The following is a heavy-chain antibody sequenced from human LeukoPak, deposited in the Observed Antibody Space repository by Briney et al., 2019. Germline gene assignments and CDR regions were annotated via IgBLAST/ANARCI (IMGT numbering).Heavy chain of an antibody. J-gene: IGHJ5*02. CDR2: IYPGDSDT. V-gene: IGHV5-51*01. Sequence: GESLKISCEASGYSFTGYWIGWVRQMPGKGLEWMGIIYPGDSDTRYSPSFQGQVTISADKSISTAYLQWSSLKASDTAMYYCARQDYDILTGYEEDNWFDPWGQGTLVTVSS. D-gene: IGHD3-9*01. CDR3: ARQDYDILTGYEEDNWFDP. CDR1: GYSFTGYW.